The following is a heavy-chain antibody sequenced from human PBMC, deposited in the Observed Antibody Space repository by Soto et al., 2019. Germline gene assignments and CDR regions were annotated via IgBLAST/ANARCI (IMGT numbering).Heavy chain of an antibody. CDR1: GYTFTTYY. V-gene: IGHV1-46*01. CDR3: ARDQLVTIFGVAPYGMGV. CDR2: INPSGGST. J-gene: IGHJ6*02. Sequence: QVQLVQSGAEVRNPGASVKVSCKASGYTFTTYYIHWVRQAPGQGLEWMGMINPSGGSTSYAQKXQGRVTMIRDXXTXTXXMELNSLRSEDTAVYYCARDQLVTIFGVAPYGMGVWGQGTTVTVSS. D-gene: IGHD3-3*01.